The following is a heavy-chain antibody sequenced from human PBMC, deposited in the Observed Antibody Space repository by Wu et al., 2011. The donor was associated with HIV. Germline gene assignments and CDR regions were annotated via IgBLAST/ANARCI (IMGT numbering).Heavy chain of an antibody. J-gene: IGHJ5*02. D-gene: IGHD4-17*01. Sequence: QVQLVQSGAEVKKPGSSVKVSCKASGGTFSSYAISWVRQAPGQGLEWMGRIIPIFGTANYAQKFQGRVTITADKSTSTAYMELSSLRSEDTAVYYCARVENYGDVKGTGWFDPWGQGNPGHRLL. CDR3: ARVENYGDVKGTGWFDP. CDR1: GGTFSSYA. CDR2: IIPIFGTA. V-gene: IGHV1-69*06.